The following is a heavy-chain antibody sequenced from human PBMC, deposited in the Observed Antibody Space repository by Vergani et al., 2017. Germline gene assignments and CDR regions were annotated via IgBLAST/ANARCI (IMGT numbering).Heavy chain of an antibody. V-gene: IGHV3-23*01. Sequence: EVQVLESGGGLVQPGGSLRLSCAASGFTVSSYPMSWVRQAPGKGLEWVSTIRGSGGSGSTYYADSVKGRFTISRDNSKNTLYLQMNSLRAEDTAVYYCAKGTYYDFWSGPNLYFHWGQGTLVTVSS. J-gene: IGHJ4*02. D-gene: IGHD3-3*01. CDR1: GFTVSSYP. CDR3: AKGTYYDFWSGPNLYFH. CDR2: IRGSGGSGST.